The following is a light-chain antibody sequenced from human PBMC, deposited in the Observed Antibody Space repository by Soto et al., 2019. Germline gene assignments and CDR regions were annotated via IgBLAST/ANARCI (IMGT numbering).Light chain of an antibody. Sequence: EIVMTQSPATLAVSPGEGATLSCRARQNVYNKLAWYQQKPGQPPRLLIYNASTRATCIPARFSGSGSGTAFTLTINSLQSEDFAVYYCLQYNNWPPFTFGPGTKVDIK. CDR1: QNVYNK. CDR2: NAS. J-gene: IGKJ3*01. CDR3: LQYNNWPPFT. V-gene: IGKV3-15*01.